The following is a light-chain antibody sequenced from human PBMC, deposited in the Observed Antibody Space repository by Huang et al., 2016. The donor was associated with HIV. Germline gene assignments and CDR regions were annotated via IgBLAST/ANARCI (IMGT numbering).Light chain of an antibody. CDR3: QLRTYWRFT. Sequence: EVVLTQSPATLSLSPGDRATLSCRASQSVSNYLAWYHQKPGQAPRLLIYDATKRASGIPARFSGSGSGTDFTLTISSLESEDFAVYYCQLRTYWRFTFGPGTKVDI. J-gene: IGKJ3*01. CDR1: QSVSNY. V-gene: IGKV3-11*01. CDR2: DAT.